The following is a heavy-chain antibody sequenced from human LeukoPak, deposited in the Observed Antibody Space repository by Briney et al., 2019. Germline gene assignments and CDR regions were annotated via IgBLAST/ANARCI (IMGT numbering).Heavy chain of an antibody. D-gene: IGHD4-11*01. CDR1: GGSISSDY. CDR2: IYYGGRT. Sequence: SETLSLTCTVSGGSISSDYWSWIRQPPGKGLEWIGYIYYGGRTYYNPSLKSRITISVDTSKNQFSLKLGSVTAADTAVYYCARGFYSPHYWGQGTLVSVSS. V-gene: IGHV4-59*01. J-gene: IGHJ4*02. CDR3: ARGFYSPHY.